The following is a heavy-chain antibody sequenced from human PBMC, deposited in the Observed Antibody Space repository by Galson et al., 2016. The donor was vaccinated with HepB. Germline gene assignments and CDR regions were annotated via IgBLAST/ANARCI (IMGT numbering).Heavy chain of an antibody. V-gene: IGHV4-4*07. Sequence: SETLSLTCTVSGGSISSGYWTWIRQSAGKGLEWIGRIYPSGSTNYNPSLKGRVTISLDRSKNQFSLRLNSVIAADTAVYYCAKDEGFYNGMDFWGQGTTVTVSS. CDR2: IYPSGST. D-gene: IGHD2-2*02. CDR1: GGSISSGY. J-gene: IGHJ6*02. CDR3: AKDEGFYNGMDF.